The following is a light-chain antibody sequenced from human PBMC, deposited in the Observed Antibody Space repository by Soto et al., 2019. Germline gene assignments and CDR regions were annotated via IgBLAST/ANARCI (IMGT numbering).Light chain of an antibody. Sequence: QSVLTQPRSVPGSPGQSVTISCTGTSSDVGGYIHVSWYQQHPGKAPKLMIYDVNKRPSGVPDRFSGSKSGDTASLTISGLQAEDEADYYCSSYAGSYTLVFGGGTKVTVL. CDR3: SSYAGSYTLV. V-gene: IGLV2-11*01. CDR2: DVN. J-gene: IGLJ3*02. CDR1: SSDVGGYIH.